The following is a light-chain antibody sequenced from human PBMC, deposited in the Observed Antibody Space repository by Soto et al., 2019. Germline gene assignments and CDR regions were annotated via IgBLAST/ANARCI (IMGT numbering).Light chain of an antibody. Sequence: EIVVTQSPGTLSLSPGERATLSCRASQNFGSRSLAWYQQKPGQAPSLLIYGTSNRATGIPDRFRGSGSGTDFSLTISSLEPGDLAVYYCQQYGSSPRTVGQGTKV. J-gene: IGKJ1*01. CDR1: QNFGSRS. V-gene: IGKV3-20*01. CDR3: QQYGSSPRT. CDR2: GTS.